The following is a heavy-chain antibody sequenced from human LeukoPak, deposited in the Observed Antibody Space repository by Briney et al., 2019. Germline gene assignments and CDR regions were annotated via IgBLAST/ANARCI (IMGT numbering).Heavy chain of an antibody. D-gene: IGHD1-26*01. V-gene: IGHV3-30*18. CDR1: GFTFSSYG. CDR3: AKGLYSGSYLGNWSDP. Sequence: GGSLRLSCAASGFTFSSYGMHWVRQAPGKGLEWVAVISYDGSNKYYADSVKGRFTISRDNSKNTLYLQMNSLRAEDTAVYYCAKGLYSGSYLGNWSDPWGQGTLVTVSS. CDR2: ISYDGSNK. J-gene: IGHJ5*02.